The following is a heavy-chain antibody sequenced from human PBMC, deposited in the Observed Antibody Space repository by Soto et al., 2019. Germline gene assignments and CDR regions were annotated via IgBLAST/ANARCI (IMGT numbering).Heavy chain of an antibody. D-gene: IGHD3-22*01. CDR3: ATPYYYNH. J-gene: IGHJ5*02. CDR1: GFMFSAYT. V-gene: IGHV3-21*01. CDR2: ISSDSDHI. Sequence: PGGSLRLSCAASGFMFSAYTMNWVRQAPGKGLEWLSSISSDSDHIDYADSVRGRFTVSRDNARKSLYLQMDSLGAEDMGVYYCATPYYYNHWGPGTLVTVSS.